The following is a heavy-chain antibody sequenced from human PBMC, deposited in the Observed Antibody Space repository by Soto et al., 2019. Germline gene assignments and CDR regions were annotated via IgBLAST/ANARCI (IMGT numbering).Heavy chain of an antibody. D-gene: IGHD1-26*01. V-gene: IGHV3-30-3*01. J-gene: IGHJ4*02. CDR2: ISYDGSNK. CDR3: ARDIKSGSYIFDY. Sequence: GGSLRLSCAASGFTFSSYAMHWVRQAPGKGLEWVAVISYDGSNKYYADSVKGRFTISRDNSKNTLYLQMNSLRAEDTAVYYCARDIKSGSYIFDYWGQGTLVTVSS. CDR1: GFTFSSYA.